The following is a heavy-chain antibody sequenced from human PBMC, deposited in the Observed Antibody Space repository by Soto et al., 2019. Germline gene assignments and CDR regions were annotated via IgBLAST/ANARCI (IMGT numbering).Heavy chain of an antibody. CDR3: ARGRSTKYESSPPPKFDP. CDR1: GFTFSTYD. CDR2: IGTIGDT. D-gene: IGHD1-1*01. Sequence: PXGFLRLSFAASGFTFSTYDTHWVGQATGEGLEWVSAIGTIGDTYYLDSVKGRFTISRENAKNSLYLQMNSLRAGDTAVYYCARGRSTKYESSPPPKFDPWGRGTLVTVSS. V-gene: IGHV3-13*01. J-gene: IGHJ5*02.